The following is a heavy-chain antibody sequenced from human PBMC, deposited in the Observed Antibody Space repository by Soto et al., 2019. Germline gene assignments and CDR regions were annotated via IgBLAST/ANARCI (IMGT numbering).Heavy chain of an antibody. CDR3: AREEVSRTNTYHGLDV. Sequence: EVQLVESGGGLVKPGGSLRLSCAASGFTFNTYTMNWVRQAPGKGLEWVSSISSRSIYIYYADSVTGRFTISRDDARSSLYLQMNSLRAEDTAVYYCAREEVSRTNTYHGLDVWGQGTTVTVSS. J-gene: IGHJ6*02. V-gene: IGHV3-21*01. CDR1: GFTFNTYT. CDR2: ISSRSIYI.